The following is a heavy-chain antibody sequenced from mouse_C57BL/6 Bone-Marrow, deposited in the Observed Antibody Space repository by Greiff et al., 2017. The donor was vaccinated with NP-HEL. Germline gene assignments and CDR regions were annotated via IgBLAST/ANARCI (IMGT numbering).Heavy chain of an antibody. V-gene: IGHV1-61*01. CDR3: ARPVYDMDY. CDR1: GYTFTSYW. J-gene: IGHJ4*01. CDR2: IYPSDSET. Sequence: VQLQQPGAELVKPGASVKLSCKASGYTFTSYWMNWVKQRPGQGLEWIGNIYPSDSETHYNQKFKDKATLTVDKSSSTAYMQLSSLTSEDSVVYCCARPVYDMDYWGQGTCATVS.